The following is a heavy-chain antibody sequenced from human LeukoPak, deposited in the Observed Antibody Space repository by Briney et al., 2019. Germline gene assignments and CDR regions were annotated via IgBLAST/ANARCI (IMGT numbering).Heavy chain of an antibody. V-gene: IGHV4-4*02. CDR3: ARWGYVATFDY. J-gene: IGHJ4*02. Sequence: PSETLSLTCAVSGDSITSDKWWTWVRQPPGKGLEWIGEIHHSKSSNYYPSLKSRVTISVDKSKNQFSLKLSSVTAADTAVYYCARWGYVATFDYWGQGTLVTVSS. CDR1: GDSITSDKW. CDR2: IHHSKSS. D-gene: IGHD5-12*01.